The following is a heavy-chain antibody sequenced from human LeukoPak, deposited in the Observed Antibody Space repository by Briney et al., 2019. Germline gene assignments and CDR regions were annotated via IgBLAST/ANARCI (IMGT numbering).Heavy chain of an antibody. J-gene: IGHJ4*02. CDR1: GFTFSSSW. V-gene: IGHV3-52*01. Sequence: GGSLRLSCAASGFTFSSSWMHWVCQAPEKGLEWVADIKCDGSEKYYVDSVKGRLTISRDNAKNSLYLQVNSLRAEDMTVYYCAREGEYTFDYWGQGTLVTVSS. D-gene: IGHD2/OR15-2a*01. CDR2: IKCDGSEK. CDR3: AREGEYTFDY.